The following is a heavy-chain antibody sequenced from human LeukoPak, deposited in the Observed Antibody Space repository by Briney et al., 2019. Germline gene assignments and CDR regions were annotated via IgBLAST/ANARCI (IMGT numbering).Heavy chain of an antibody. V-gene: IGHV3-23*01. CDR1: GFTFSDYA. CDR3: AKRTPYTGSSQSFDY. CDR2: ISGSADNT. J-gene: IGHJ4*02. D-gene: IGHD1-26*01. Sequence: GGSLRLSCVASGFTFSDYAMSWVRQAPGKGLERVSAISGSADNTYYADSVKGRFAISRDNSKNTLYLQLSTLRADDTAVYYCAKRTPYTGSSQSFDYWGQGTLVTVSS.